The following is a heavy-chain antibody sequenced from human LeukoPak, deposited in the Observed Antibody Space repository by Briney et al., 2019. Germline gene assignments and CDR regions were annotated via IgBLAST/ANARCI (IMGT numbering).Heavy chain of an antibody. CDR3: ARAGGQWLVRWDY. D-gene: IGHD6-19*01. CDR2: IYYSGST. J-gene: IGHJ4*02. V-gene: IGHV4-59*01. Sequence: KPSETLSLTCTVSGGSISSYYWSWIRQPPGKGLEWIGYIYYSGSTNYNPSLKSRVTISVDTSKNQFSLKLSSVTAADTAVYYCARAGGQWLVRWDYWGQGTLVTVSS. CDR1: GGSISSYY.